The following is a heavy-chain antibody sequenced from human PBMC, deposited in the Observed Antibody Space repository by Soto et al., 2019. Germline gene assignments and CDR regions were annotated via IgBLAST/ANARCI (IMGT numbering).Heavy chain of an antibody. CDR3: ARQRYYDSSGYYSDY. J-gene: IGHJ4*02. D-gene: IGHD3-22*01. CDR1: GGSIGSSSNY. V-gene: IGHV4-39*01. Sequence: SETLSLTCTVSGGSIGSSSNYWGWIRQPPGKGLEWIGSIYYSGSTYYNPSLKSRVTISVDTSKNQFSLKLSSVTAADTAVYYCARQRYYDSSGYYSDYWGQGTLVTASS. CDR2: IYYSGST.